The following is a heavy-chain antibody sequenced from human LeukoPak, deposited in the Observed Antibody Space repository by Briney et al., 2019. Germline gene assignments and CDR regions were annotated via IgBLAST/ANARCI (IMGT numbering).Heavy chain of an antibody. J-gene: IGHJ4*02. Sequence: GGSLRLSCAASGFTFSSYAMSWVRQAPGKGLEWVSSISSSSSYIYYADSVKGRFTISRDNSKNTLYLQMNSLRAEDTAVYYCAKAEEYYYGSGSYDYWGQGTLVTVSS. CDR1: GFTFSSYA. V-gene: IGHV3-23*01. D-gene: IGHD3-10*01. CDR3: AKAEEYYYGSGSYDY. CDR2: ISSSSSYI.